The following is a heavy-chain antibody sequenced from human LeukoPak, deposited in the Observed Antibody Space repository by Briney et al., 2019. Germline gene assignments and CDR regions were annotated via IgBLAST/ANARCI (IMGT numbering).Heavy chain of an antibody. CDR2: IYYSGST. CDR1: GGSISSGGYY. Sequence: SQTLSLTCTVSGGSISSGGYYWSWIRQPAGKGLEWIGRIYYSGSTYYNPSLKSRVTISVDTSKNQFSLKLSSVTAADTAVYYCARAAQEGSVYYGSGSPIVGAFDIWGQGTMVTVSS. CDR3: ARAAQEGSVYYGSGSPIVGAFDI. V-gene: IGHV4-61*02. J-gene: IGHJ3*02. D-gene: IGHD3-10*01.